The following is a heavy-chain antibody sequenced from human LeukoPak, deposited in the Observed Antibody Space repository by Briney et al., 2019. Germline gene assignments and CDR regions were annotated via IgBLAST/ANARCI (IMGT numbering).Heavy chain of an antibody. Sequence: GGSLRLSCAASGFTFSSYAMSWVRQAPGKGLEWVSCITRIGTSVYYAESLKGRFTISKDNARNSVYLHMTGLRAEDTALYYCVRDLGTAVTTKTAFDVWGQGTMVTVSS. V-gene: IGHV3-21*06. J-gene: IGHJ3*01. CDR3: VRDLGTAVTTKTAFDV. D-gene: IGHD4-17*01. CDR1: GFTFSSYA. CDR2: ITRIGTSV.